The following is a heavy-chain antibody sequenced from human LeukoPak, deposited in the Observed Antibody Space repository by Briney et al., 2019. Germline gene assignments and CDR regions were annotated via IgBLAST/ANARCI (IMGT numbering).Heavy chain of an antibody. J-gene: IGHJ4*02. D-gene: IGHD6-13*01. Sequence: PSQTLSLTCTVSGGSISSGGYSWSWIRQHPGKGLEWIGEINHSGSTNYNPSLKSRVTISVDTSKNQFSLKLSSVTAADTAVYYCARGRSSWYWGQGTLVTVSS. CDR1: GGSISSGGYS. CDR2: INHSGST. CDR3: ARGRSSWY. V-gene: IGHV4-30-2*01.